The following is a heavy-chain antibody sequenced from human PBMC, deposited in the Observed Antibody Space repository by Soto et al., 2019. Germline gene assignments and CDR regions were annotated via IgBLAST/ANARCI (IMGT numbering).Heavy chain of an antibody. Sequence: ASVKVSCKASGYTFPRYYMHWVRQATGQGLEWMGWMNPNSGNTGYAQKLQGRVPMTRNTSIRTAYMERSSLRSEDTAVYYCARAGRMRYYYYYGMDVWGQGATVTVSS. J-gene: IGHJ6*02. D-gene: IGHD2-8*01. CDR2: MNPNSGNT. CDR1: GYTFPRYY. CDR3: ARAGRMRYYYYYGMDV. V-gene: IGHV1-8*01.